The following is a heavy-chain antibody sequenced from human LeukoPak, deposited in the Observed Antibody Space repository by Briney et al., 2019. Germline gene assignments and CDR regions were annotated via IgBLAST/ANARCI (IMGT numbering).Heavy chain of an antibody. J-gene: IGHJ5*02. CDR2: ISSNGGST. V-gene: IGHV3-64*01. CDR3: ARRGVIGNYVAFSGRFDP. Sequence: GGSLRLSCAASGFTFSSYAMHWVRQVPGKGLEYVSAISSNGGSTYYANSVKGRFTISRDNSKNTLYLQMGSLRAEDMAVYYCARRGVIGNYVAFSGRFDPWGQGTLVTVSS. D-gene: IGHD4-11*01. CDR1: GFTFSSYA.